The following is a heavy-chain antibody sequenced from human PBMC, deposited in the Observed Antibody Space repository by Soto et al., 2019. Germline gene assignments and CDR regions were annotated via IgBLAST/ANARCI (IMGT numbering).Heavy chain of an antibody. CDR2: FDPEDGET. CDR1: GYTLTELS. CDR3: ATDPQCSGGSCYFDDY. D-gene: IGHD2-15*01. Sequence: QVQLVQSGAEVKKPGASVKVSCKVSGYTLTELSMHWVRQAHGKGLEWMGGFDPEDGETIYAQKFQGRVTMTEDTSTDTAYMELSSLRSEDTAVYYCATDPQCSGGSCYFDDYWGQGTLVTVSS. J-gene: IGHJ4*02. V-gene: IGHV1-24*01.